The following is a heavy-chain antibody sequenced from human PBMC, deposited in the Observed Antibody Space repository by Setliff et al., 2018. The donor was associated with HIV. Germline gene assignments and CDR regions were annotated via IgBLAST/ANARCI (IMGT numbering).Heavy chain of an antibody. CDR2: IKQDGSDK. D-gene: IGHD3-22*01. V-gene: IGHV3-7*01. Sequence: GGSLRLSCAASGFAFSGHQMSWVRQAPGKGLEWVAKIKQDGSDKYYVDSVKGRFTISRDNSRNTLFLQMNSLRPEDTAIYYCTTYSSVYYHSDCWGQGTLVTVSS. CDR1: GFAFSGHQ. CDR3: TTYSSVYYHSDC. J-gene: IGHJ4*02.